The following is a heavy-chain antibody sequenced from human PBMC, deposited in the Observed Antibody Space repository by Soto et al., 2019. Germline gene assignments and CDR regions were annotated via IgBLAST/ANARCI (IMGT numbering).Heavy chain of an antibody. CDR2: VNAAANDI. J-gene: IGHJ3*02. CDR3: VRDRMWEQWLGPHDAFEI. V-gene: IGHV3-48*02. CDR1: GFTFSIFS. Sequence: GGSLRLSCAASGFTFSIFSMSWVRQAPGKGLEWISYVNAAANDIYYTDSVRGRFTISRDNAKNSLYLQMNSLRDDDTAVYYWVRDRMWEQWLGPHDAFEIWGQGTMVTVSS. D-gene: IGHD6-19*01.